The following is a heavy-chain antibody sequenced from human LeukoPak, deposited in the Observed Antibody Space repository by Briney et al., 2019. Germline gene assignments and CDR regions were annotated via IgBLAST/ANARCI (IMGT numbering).Heavy chain of an antibody. CDR1: GYTFTGYY. Sequence: ASVKVSCKASGYTFTGYYMHWVRQAPGQGLEWMGWINPNSGGTNYAQKFQGRVTMARDTSISTAYMELSRLRSDDTAVYYCARGSTYYYGSRSYPYWRQGTLVTVSS. J-gene: IGHJ4*02. D-gene: IGHD3-10*01. CDR2: INPNSGGT. CDR3: ARGSTYYYGSRSYPY. V-gene: IGHV1-2*02.